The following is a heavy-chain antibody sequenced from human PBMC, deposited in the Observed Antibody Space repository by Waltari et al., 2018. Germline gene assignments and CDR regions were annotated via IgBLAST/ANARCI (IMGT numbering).Heavy chain of an antibody. V-gene: IGHV4-38-2*01. CDR3: ARHGGDSSIDIDY. D-gene: IGHD6-13*01. CDR2: IYHSGST. J-gene: IGHJ4*02. Sequence: QVQLQESGPGLVKPSETLSLTCAVSGYSISSGYYWGWIRQPPGKGREWIGSIYHSGSTDYNPSLKSRVTISVDTSKNQFSLKLSSVTAADTAVYYCARHGGDSSIDIDYWGQGTLVTVSS. CDR1: GYSISSGYY.